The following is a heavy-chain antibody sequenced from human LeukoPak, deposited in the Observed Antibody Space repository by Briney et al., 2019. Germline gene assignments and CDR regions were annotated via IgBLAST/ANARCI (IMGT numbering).Heavy chain of an antibody. V-gene: IGHV3-23*01. J-gene: IGHJ4*02. CDR3: AIDRSGIAAAGKAFDY. CDR2: ISGSGGST. Sequence: GGSLRLSCAASGFTFSSYGMSWVRLAPGKGLEWGSAISGSGGSTYYADSVKGRFTISRDNSKNSLYLQMNSLRAEDTAVYYCAIDRSGIAAAGKAFDYWGQGTLVTVSS. D-gene: IGHD6-13*01. CDR1: GFTFSSYG.